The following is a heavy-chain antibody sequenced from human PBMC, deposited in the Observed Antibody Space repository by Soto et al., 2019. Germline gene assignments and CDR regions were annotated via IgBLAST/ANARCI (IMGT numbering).Heavy chain of an antibody. CDR1: GYSFTVYG. Sequence: QVQLVQSGAEVKKPGASVKVSCKTFGYSFTVYGISWVRQAPGQGLEWMGWMSTYTGDTNYARKLRGRVTMTTDISTSTASMELRSLTSDDTAVYYCARDPGGATGFDPWGQGTPVIVST. J-gene: IGHJ5*02. V-gene: IGHV1-18*01. D-gene: IGHD1-1*01. CDR2: MSTYTGDT. CDR3: ARDPGGATGFDP.